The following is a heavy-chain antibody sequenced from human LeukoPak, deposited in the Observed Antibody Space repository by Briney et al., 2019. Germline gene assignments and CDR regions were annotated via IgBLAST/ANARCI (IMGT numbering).Heavy chain of an antibody. J-gene: IGHJ4*02. CDR1: GFTFSSYA. CDR3: TRDQLGSPDC. CDR2: ISGSGGST. V-gene: IGHV3-23*01. Sequence: GGSLRLSCAASGFTFSSYAMSWVRQAPGNGLEWVSGISGSGGSTYYAGSVKGRFTISRDNSKNTLSLQMNSLRAEDTAVYYCTRDQLGSPDCWGQGTLVTVSS. D-gene: IGHD3-10*01.